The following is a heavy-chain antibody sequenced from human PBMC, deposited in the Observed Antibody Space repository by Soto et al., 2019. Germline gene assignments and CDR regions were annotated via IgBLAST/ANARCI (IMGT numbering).Heavy chain of an antibody. J-gene: IGHJ4*02. Sequence: VQLVESGGGVVQPGRSLRLSCAASGFTFSDYAMHWVRQAPGTGLVWVAVVSHDGRNTHYADSVKCRFTISRDSSKNTASLEMTSLRAVDTAVYYCAKGGRDWLVTSDFNYWGQGALVTVSS. V-gene: IGHV3-30*18. CDR1: GFTFSDYA. CDR2: VSHDGRNT. D-gene: IGHD6-19*01. CDR3: AKGGRDWLVTSDFNY.